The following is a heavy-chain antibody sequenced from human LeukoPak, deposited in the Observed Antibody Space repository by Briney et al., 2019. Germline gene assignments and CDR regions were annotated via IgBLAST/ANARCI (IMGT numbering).Heavy chain of an antibody. D-gene: IGHD3-22*01. CDR3: ARDSSGYQ. CDR2: IKEDGSEK. Sequence: QPGGSLRLSCAASGFTFSTYWMRWVRQAPGKGLEGVANIKEDGSEKYYGDSVKGRFTISRDNAKNSLYLQMNSLRAEDTAVYYCARDSSGYQWGQGTLVTVSS. J-gene: IGHJ4*02. CDR1: GFTFSTYW. V-gene: IGHV3-7*01.